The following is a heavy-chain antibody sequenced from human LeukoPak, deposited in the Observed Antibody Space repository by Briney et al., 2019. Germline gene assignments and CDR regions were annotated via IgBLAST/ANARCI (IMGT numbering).Heavy chain of an antibody. CDR3: ARAVSSGWYFDY. Sequence: SETLSLTCTVSGGSISSYYWSWIRQPPGKGLEWIGYIYYSGSTNYNPSLKSRVTISVDTSKNQFSLKLSSVTAADTAVYYCARAVSSGWYFDYWGQGTLVTVSS. V-gene: IGHV4-59*01. CDR1: GGSISSYY. D-gene: IGHD6-19*01. J-gene: IGHJ4*02. CDR2: IYYSGST.